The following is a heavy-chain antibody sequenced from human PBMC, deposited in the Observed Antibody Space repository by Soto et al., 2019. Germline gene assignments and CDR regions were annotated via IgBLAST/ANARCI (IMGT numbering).Heavy chain of an antibody. Sequence: QVQLVQSGAEVKKPGASVKVSCKASGYTFTSYGISWVRQAPGQGLEWMGWISAYNGNTNYAQKLQGRVTMTTDTSTSTDNMELRSLRSDDTAVYYCARNPRVPAAIFSAFDIWGQGTMVTVSS. CDR3: ARNPRVPAAIFSAFDI. D-gene: IGHD2-2*01. CDR2: ISAYNGNT. J-gene: IGHJ3*02. V-gene: IGHV1-18*01. CDR1: GYTFTSYG.